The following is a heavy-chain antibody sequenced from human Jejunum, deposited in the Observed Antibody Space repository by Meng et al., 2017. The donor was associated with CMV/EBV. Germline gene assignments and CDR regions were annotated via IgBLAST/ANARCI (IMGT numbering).Heavy chain of an antibody. D-gene: IGHD5-24*01. J-gene: IGHJ4*02. CDR2: ILPRFTRI. CDR1: GGPFSDST. CDR3: AREGKMTKFDY. Sequence: SCKPSGGPFSDSTITWVRQAPGQGLECMGMILPRFTRIDYAQRFQGRVTMTSDASTATAYLELSSLTAEDTAIYYCAREGKMTKFDYWGQGTLVTVSS. V-gene: IGHV1-69*15.